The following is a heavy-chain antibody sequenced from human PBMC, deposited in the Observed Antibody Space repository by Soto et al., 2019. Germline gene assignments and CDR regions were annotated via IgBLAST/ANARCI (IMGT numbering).Heavy chain of an antibody. V-gene: IGHV1-2*04. Sequence: QVQLVQSGAEVKKPGASVKVSCKASGYTFTGYYMHWVRQAPGQGLEWMGWINPNSGGTNYAQKFQGWGTMTRDTSISTAYMELSRLRSDDTAVYYCARCCGDDRSSGNAGAFDIWGQGTMVTVSS. CDR1: GYTFTGYY. CDR3: ARCCGDDRSSGNAGAFDI. J-gene: IGHJ3*02. CDR2: INPNSGGT. D-gene: IGHD3-22*01.